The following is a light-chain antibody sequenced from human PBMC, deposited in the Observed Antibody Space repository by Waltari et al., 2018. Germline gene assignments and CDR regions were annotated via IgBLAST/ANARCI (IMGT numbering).Light chain of an antibody. J-gene: IGLJ2*01. CDR1: SSDVGGYNY. CDR2: DVS. V-gene: IGLV2-14*03. CDR3: SSYISSDTLEL. Sequence: QSALTQPASVSGSPGQSITISCTGTSSDVGGYNYVSWYQQHPGNAPKLMIYDVSNRPSGFSNRFSGSKSGNTASLTISGLQAEDEAHYYCSSYISSDTLELFGGGTSLTV.